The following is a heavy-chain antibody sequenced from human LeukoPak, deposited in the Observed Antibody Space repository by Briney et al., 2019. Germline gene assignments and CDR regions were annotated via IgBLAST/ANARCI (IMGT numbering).Heavy chain of an antibody. D-gene: IGHD3-10*01. CDR3: ARDLSVGISGLYYQYMDV. CDR2: ISGYNANR. Sequence: ASVKVSCKASGYTFTSYSINWVRQAPGQGLEWMGWISGYNANRNYAQKLKGRVTMTTDTPTSTAYMELTSLRSDDTAVYYCARDLSVGISGLYYQYMDVWGKGTTVTVSS. CDR1: GYTFTSYS. J-gene: IGHJ6*03. V-gene: IGHV1-18*01.